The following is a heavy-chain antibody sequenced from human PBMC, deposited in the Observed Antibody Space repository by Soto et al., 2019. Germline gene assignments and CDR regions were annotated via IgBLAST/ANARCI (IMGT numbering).Heavy chain of an antibody. CDR1: GGSISSYY. V-gene: IGHV4-59*01. CDR2: IYYSGST. CDR3: ARGYCSGGSCFRRVSWFDS. D-gene: IGHD2-15*01. Sequence: SETLSLTCTVSGGSISSYYWSWIRQPPGKGLEWIGYIYYSGSTNYNPSLKSRVAISVDTSKNQFSLKLSSVTAADTAVYYCARGYCSGGSCFRRVSWFDSWGQGTLVTVSS. J-gene: IGHJ5*01.